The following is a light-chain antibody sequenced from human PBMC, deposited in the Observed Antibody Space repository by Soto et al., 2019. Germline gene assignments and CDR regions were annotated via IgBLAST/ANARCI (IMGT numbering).Light chain of an antibody. J-gene: IGKJ4*01. V-gene: IGKV1-5*03. Sequence: DIQMTQSPSTLSASVGDRVTITCRASQTINNWLAWYQQKPGKPPNLLIYKASILQSGVPSRFSGSGSGTEFTLTITGLQPDDFATYYCQQYNSLVTFGGGTKVEIK. CDR3: QQYNSLVT. CDR1: QTINNW. CDR2: KAS.